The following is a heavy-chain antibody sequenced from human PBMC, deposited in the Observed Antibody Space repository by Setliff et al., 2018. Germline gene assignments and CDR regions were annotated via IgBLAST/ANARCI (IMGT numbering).Heavy chain of an antibody. D-gene: IGHD3-16*01. J-gene: IGHJ4*02. CDR1: GFTFSDYE. Sequence: GGSLRLSCAASGFTFSDYEMNWGRQAPGKGLEWLAYSSGSSIVIHYADSVKGRLTVSRDNTKKSLYLQMDSLRAEDMAVYYCARDGGEYWGQGTLVTVSS. V-gene: IGHV3-48*01. CDR2: SSGSSIVI. CDR3: ARDGGEY.